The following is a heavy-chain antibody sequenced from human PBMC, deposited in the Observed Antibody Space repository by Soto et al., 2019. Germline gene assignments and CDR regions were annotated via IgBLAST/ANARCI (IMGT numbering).Heavy chain of an antibody. CDR2: ISGSGGST. D-gene: IGHD6-25*01. CDR1: GFTFSSYA. Sequence: EVQLLESGGGLVQPGGSLRLSCAASGFTFSSYAMSWVRQAPGKGLELVSAISGSGGSTYYAYSLKGRFTISRDNSKNTLYLQMNSLRAEDTAVYYCAKDHSRDGFDPWGQGTLVNVSS. J-gene: IGHJ5*02. V-gene: IGHV3-23*01. CDR3: AKDHSRDGFDP.